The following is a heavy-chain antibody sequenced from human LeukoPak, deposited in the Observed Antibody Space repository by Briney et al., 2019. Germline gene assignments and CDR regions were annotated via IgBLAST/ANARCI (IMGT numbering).Heavy chain of an antibody. CDR3: ARHAGIAVAGHPPTHCRFDP. CDR2: IYTSGST. CDR1: GGSISSGSYY. V-gene: IGHV4-61*02. D-gene: IGHD6-19*01. J-gene: IGHJ5*02. Sequence: PSETLSLTCTVSGGSISSGSYYWSRIRQPAGKGLEWIGRIYTSGSTNYNPSLKSRVTISVDTSKNQFSLKLSSVTAADTAVYYCARHAGIAVAGHPPTHCRFDPWGQGTLVTVSS.